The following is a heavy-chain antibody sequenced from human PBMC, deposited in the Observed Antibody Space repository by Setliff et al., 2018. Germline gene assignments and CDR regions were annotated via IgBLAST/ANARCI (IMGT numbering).Heavy chain of an antibody. CDR1: GGTFDNFA. V-gene: IGHV1-69*13. D-gene: IGHD3-10*01. J-gene: IGHJ5*02. CDR3: ARDWRHSGMSWANYFDP. CDR2: IFPKFGTA. Sequence: VASVKVSCKASGGTFDNFAITWVRQAPGQGLEWMGRIFPKFGTANYAQKFQDRVAITADESTSTGYMEINGLTSEDTAVYYCARDWRHSGMSWANYFDPWGQGTVVTVS.